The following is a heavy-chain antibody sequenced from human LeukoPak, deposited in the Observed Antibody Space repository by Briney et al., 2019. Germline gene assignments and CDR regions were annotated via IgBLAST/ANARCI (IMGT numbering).Heavy chain of an antibody. CDR2: IWYDGSNK. CDR1: GFTFSSYG. J-gene: IGHJ5*02. Sequence: PGRSLRLSCVASGFTFSSYGMHWVRHAPGKGLEWVAVIWYDGSNKYYADSVKGRFTISRDNSKNTLYLQINSLRADDTAVYYCAKTQGYYDAWGQGNLVTVSS. D-gene: IGHD2-15*01. CDR3: AKTQGYYDA. V-gene: IGHV3-33*06.